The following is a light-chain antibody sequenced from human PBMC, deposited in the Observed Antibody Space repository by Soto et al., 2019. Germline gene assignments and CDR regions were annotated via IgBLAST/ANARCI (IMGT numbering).Light chain of an antibody. CDR2: GTS. J-gene: IGKJ1*01. CDR3: QQYGSSSWT. Sequence: EIVLTQSPGTLSLSPGVRATLSCRASQSVSSSYLAWYQRKPGQAPRLLIYGTSSRATAIPDRFSGSGYGTHFTLTISRLEPEDCAVYYCQQYGSSSWTFGQGTKVEIK. V-gene: IGKV3-20*01. CDR1: QSVSSSY.